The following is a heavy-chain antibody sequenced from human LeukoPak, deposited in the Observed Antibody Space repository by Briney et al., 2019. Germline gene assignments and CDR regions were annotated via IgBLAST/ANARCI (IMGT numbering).Heavy chain of an antibody. Sequence: PGGSLRLSCAASGLTFNAYAIHWVRQAPGKGLEYVSGLNSNGGSTYYATSVKDRFTISRDTSKNTLYLQMGSLRAEDMAVCYCARGLRDCTSTSCFTYWYFDLWGRGTLVTVSS. V-gene: IGHV3-64*01. CDR2: LNSNGGST. D-gene: IGHD2-2*02. CDR3: ARGLRDCTSTSCFTYWYFDL. J-gene: IGHJ2*01. CDR1: GLTFNAYA.